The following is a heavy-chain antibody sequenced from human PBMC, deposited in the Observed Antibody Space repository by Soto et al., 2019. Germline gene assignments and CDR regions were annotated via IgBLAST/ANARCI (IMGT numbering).Heavy chain of an antibody. V-gene: IGHV3-23*01. J-gene: IGHJ4*02. CDR2: ISGSGGST. Sequence: EVQLLESGGGLVQPGGSLRLSCAASGFTFSSYAMSWVRQAPGKGLEWVSAISGSGGSTYYADSVKGRFTISRDNSKNTLYLQMSSLRAEDTAVYYCSESGYDFWSGYYFGDFDYWGQGTLVTVSS. CDR1: GFTFSSYA. D-gene: IGHD3-3*01. CDR3: SESGYDFWSGYYFGDFDY.